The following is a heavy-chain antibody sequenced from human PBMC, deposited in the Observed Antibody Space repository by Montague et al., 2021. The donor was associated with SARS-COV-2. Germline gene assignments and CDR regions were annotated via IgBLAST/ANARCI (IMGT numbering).Heavy chain of an antibody. CDR1: GGSVNSGTYY. V-gene: IGHV4-61*01. CDR3: ARGGLYCSGGRCSTFDI. Sequence: SETLSLTCTVSGGSVNSGTYYWGWIRQPPGKGLVWIAYMYSSGSTNYNPSLKSRVTMSVDTSRNQFSLKLSSVTAADTAVYYCARGGLYCSGGRCSTFDIWGQGTMVIVPS. J-gene: IGHJ3*02. D-gene: IGHD2-15*01. CDR2: MYSSGST.